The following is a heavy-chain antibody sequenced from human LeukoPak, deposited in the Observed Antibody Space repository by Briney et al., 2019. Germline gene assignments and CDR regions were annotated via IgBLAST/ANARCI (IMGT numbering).Heavy chain of an antibody. CDR1: GFTFSSYD. Sequence: GGSLRLSCAASGFTFSSYDMHWVRQATGKGLEWVSAIGTAGDTYYPGSVKGRFTISRENAKNSLYLQMNSLRAGDTAVYYCARGARLKAVADTYYYYYYMDVWGKGTTVTVSS. D-gene: IGHD6-19*01. J-gene: IGHJ6*03. V-gene: IGHV3-13*01. CDR2: IGTAGDT. CDR3: ARGARLKAVADTYYYYYYMDV.